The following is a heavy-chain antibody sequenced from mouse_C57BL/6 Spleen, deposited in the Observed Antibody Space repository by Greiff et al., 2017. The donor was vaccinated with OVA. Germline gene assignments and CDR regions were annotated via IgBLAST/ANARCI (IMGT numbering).Heavy chain of an antibody. V-gene: IGHV3-6*01. J-gene: IGHJ1*03. CDR3: ARDYYGSSPYFDV. CDR1: GYSITSGYY. Sequence: EVKLQESGPGLVKPSQSLSLTCPVTGYSITSGYYWNWIRQFPGNKLEWMGYISYDGSNNYNPSLKNRISITRDTSKNQFFLKLNSVTTEDTATYYCARDYYGSSPYFDVWGTGTTVTVSS. D-gene: IGHD1-1*01. CDR2: ISYDGSN.